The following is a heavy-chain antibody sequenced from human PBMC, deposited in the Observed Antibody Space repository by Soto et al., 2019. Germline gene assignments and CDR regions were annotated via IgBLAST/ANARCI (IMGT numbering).Heavy chain of an antibody. CDR2: ISWNSGSI. V-gene: IGHV3-9*01. CDR3: AKGRGHCSGGSCTYYYYCYGMDV. Sequence: SLRLSCAASGFTFDDYAMHWVRQAPGQGLEWVSGISWNSGSIGYADSVKGRFTISRDNAKNSLYLQMNSLRAEDTALYYCAKGRGHCSGGSCTYYYYCYGMDVWGQGTTVTVSS. J-gene: IGHJ6*02. D-gene: IGHD2-15*01. CDR1: GFTFDDYA.